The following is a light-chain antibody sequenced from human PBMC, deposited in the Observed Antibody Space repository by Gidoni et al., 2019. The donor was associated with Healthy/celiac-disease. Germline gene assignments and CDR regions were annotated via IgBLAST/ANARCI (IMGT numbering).Light chain of an antibody. Sequence: QSVLTHPPSASGTPGQRVTISCSGSSSNIGSNYVYWYQQLPGTAPNLLIDRNNQRPSGVPDRFSGSKSGTSASLAISGLRSEDEADYYCAAWDDSLSGRWVFGGGTKLTVL. CDR2: RNN. CDR3: AAWDDSLSGRWV. V-gene: IGLV1-47*01. CDR1: SSNIGSNY. J-gene: IGLJ3*02.